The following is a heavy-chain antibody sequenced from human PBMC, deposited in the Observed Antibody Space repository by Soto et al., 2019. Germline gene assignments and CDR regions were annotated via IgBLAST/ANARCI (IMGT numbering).Heavy chain of an antibody. D-gene: IGHD5-12*01. J-gene: IGHJ6*04. Sequence: GGSLRLSCTASGFTFGDYAMSWFRQAPGKGLEWVGFIRSKAYGGTTEYAASVKGRFTISRDDSKSIAYLQMNSLKTEDTAVYYCTRPGYSGYAVYGMDVWGEGTTVTVSS. CDR3: TRPGYSGYAVYGMDV. CDR1: GFTFGDYA. CDR2: IRSKAYGGTT. V-gene: IGHV3-49*03.